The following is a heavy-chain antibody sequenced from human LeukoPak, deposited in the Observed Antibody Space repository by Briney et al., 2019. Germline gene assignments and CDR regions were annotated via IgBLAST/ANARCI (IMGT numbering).Heavy chain of an antibody. V-gene: IGHV3-30*02. D-gene: IGHD5-18*01. CDR3: ARGYSYGFDY. CDR2: MWYDGSNK. CDR1: GFTFSSYG. Sequence: GGSLRLSCAASGFTFSSYGMHWVRQAPGKGLEWVAFMWYDGSNKYYADSVKGRFTISRDNSKNTPYLQMNSLRAEDTAVYYCARGYSYGFDYWGQGTLVTVSS. J-gene: IGHJ4*02.